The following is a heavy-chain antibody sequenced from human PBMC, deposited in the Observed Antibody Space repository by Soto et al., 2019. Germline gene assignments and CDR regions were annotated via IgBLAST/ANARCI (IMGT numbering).Heavy chain of an antibody. CDR1: GGTFSSYT. V-gene: IGHV1-69*04. J-gene: IGHJ4*02. CDR2: IIPILGMA. D-gene: IGHD2-2*01. CDR3: ARDGCSSTSCYGDY. Sequence: ASVKVSCKASGGTFSSYTISWVRQAPGQGLEWMGRIIPILGMANYAQKFQGRVTITADKSTSTAYMELSSLRSEDTAVYYCARDGCSSTSCYGDYWGQGTLVTVSS.